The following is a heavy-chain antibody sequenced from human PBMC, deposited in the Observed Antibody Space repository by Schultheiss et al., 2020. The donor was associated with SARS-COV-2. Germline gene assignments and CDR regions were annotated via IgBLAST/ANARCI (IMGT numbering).Heavy chain of an antibody. V-gene: IGHV3-23*01. CDR1: GFTFSSYS. J-gene: IGHJ6*03. CDR2: ISGSGGST. CDR3: AKSIWDYYYYMDV. Sequence: GGSLRLSCAASGFTFSSYSMNWVRQAPGKGLEWVSAISGSGGSTYYADSVKGRFTISRDNSKNTLYLQMNSLRAEDTAVYYCAKSIWDYYYYMDVWGQGTTVTVSS. D-gene: IGHD6-6*01.